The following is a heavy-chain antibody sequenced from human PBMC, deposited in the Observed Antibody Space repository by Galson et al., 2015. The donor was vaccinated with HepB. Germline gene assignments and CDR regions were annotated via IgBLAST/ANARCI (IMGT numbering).Heavy chain of an antibody. CDR1: GFPFGDYA. V-gene: IGHV3-9*01. CDR2: INWDSGRV. D-gene: IGHD3-10*01. J-gene: IGHJ6*02. CDR3: GKDWGQEIRGEVDL. Sequence: SLRLSCAASGFPFGDYAMHWVRHAPGKGLEWVSGINWDSGRVAYGDSVKGRFTISRDNIKNFVYLQMNSLRPEDTASYYCGKDWGQEIRGEVDLWGQGTTVSVSS.